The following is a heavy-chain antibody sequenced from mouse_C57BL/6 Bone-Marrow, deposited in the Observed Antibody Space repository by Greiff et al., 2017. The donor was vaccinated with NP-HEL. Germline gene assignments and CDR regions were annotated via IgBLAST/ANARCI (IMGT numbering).Heavy chain of an antibody. J-gene: IGHJ3*01. CDR2: INPGSGGT. V-gene: IGHV1-54*01. Sequence: VQLQESGAELVRPGTSVKVSCKASGYAFTNYLIAWVKQRPGQGLEWIGVINPGSGGTNYNEKFKGKATLTADKSSSPAYMQLSSLTSEDSAVYFCARSYDYDAGAWFAYWGQGTLVTVSA. D-gene: IGHD2-4*01. CDR1: GYAFTNYL. CDR3: ARSYDYDAGAWFAY.